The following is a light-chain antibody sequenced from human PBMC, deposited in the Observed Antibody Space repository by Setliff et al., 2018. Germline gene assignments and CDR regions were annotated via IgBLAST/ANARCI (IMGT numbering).Light chain of an antibody. CDR2: DVA. V-gene: IGLV2-11*01. Sequence: QSALTQPRSVSGSPGQSVTISCTGTSSDVGGYNYVSWYQQHPGKAPKLMIYDVAKRPSGVPHRFSGSKSGNTASLTISGLQAEDEADYHCCSYAGSYTYVFGTGTKVTVL. CDR3: CSYAGSYTYV. CDR1: SSDVGGYNY. J-gene: IGLJ1*01.